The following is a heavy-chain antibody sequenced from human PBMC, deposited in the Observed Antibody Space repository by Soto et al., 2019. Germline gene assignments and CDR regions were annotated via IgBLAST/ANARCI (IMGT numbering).Heavy chain of an antibody. V-gene: IGHV3-21*01. CDR2: ISTSSSYI. Sequence: PGGSLRLSCAASGLTFSTYSMNWVRQAPGKGLEWVSSISTSSSYIYYGDSVKGRFTTSRDNAKSSLYLQMSSLRAEDTAVYYCARVLPCSSTSCYTDYYYAMDVWGQGTTVTVS. CDR3: ARVLPCSSTSCYTDYYYAMDV. D-gene: IGHD2-2*02. CDR1: GLTFSTYS. J-gene: IGHJ6*02.